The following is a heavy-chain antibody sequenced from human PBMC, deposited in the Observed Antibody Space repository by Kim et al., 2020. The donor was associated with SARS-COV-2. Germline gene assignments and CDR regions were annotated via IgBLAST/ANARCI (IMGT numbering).Heavy chain of an antibody. Sequence: GGSLRLSCAASGFTFSNYAIHWVRQAPGKGLEWVALISYDGSNKYYADSVKGRFTISRDNSKNTLYLQMNSLRAEDTAVYCCARDAPSTVTRYDAFDIWGQGTMVTVSS. J-gene: IGHJ3*02. CDR2: ISYDGSNK. CDR1: GFTFSNYA. D-gene: IGHD4-17*01. CDR3: ARDAPSTVTRYDAFDI. V-gene: IGHV3-30*04.